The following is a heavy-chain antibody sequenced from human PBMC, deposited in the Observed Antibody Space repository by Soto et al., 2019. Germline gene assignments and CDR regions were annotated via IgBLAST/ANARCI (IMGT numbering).Heavy chain of an antibody. CDR1: GGSISGGGYS. J-gene: IGHJ3*02. Sequence: SETLSLTCAVSGGSISGGGYSWSWIRQPPGKGLEWIGYIYHSGSTYYNPSLKSRVTISVDRSKNQFSLKLSSVTAADTAVYYCARGTLGGAFDIWGQGTMVTVSS. CDR3: ARGTLGGAFDI. D-gene: IGHD1-26*01. V-gene: IGHV4-30-2*01. CDR2: IYHSGST.